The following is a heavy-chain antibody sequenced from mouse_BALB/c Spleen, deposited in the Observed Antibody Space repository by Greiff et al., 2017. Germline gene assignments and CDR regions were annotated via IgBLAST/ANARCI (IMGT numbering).Heavy chain of an antibody. V-gene: IGHV5-12-1*01. Sequence: DVMLVESGGGLVKPGGSLKLSCAASGFAFSSYEMSWVRQTPEKRLEWVAYISSGGGSTYYPDSVKGRFTISRDNAKNTLYLQMSSLKSEDTAMYYCARQPGSDYWGQGTTLTVSS. CDR2: ISSGGGST. J-gene: IGHJ2*01. CDR1: GFAFSSYE. CDR3: ARQPGSDY. D-gene: IGHD2-2*01.